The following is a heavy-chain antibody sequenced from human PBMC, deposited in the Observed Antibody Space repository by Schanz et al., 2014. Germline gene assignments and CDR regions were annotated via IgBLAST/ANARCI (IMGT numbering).Heavy chain of an antibody. Sequence: VQLVESGGGLVKPGGSLRLSCAASGFTFSDHHMDWVRQAPGKGLEWVGRIENNANGATTDYAAPVKGRFTVSRDDSRNTLYLQMNTLRTDDTALYYCTTFNNRDALYIWGQGTMVSVSS. CDR1: GFTFSDHH. D-gene: IGHD1-20*01. J-gene: IGHJ3*02. CDR2: IENNANGATT. V-gene: IGHV3-15*04. CDR3: TTFNNRDALYI.